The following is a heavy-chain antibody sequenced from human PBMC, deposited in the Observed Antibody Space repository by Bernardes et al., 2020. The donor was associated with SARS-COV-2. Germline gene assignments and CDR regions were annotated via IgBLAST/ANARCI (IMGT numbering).Heavy chain of an antibody. D-gene: IGHD3-10*01. J-gene: IGHJ4*02. CDR1: GGSFSNYY. Sequence: SETLSLTCAVYGGSFSNYYWNWIRQPPGKGLEWIGEIIHSGITNYNPSLKSRVTISVDTSKNHFSLKLTSVAAADTAVYYCTFSYDGSGKDYWGQGTLVTVSS. V-gene: IGHV4-34*12. CDR3: TFSYDGSGKDY. CDR2: IIHSGIT.